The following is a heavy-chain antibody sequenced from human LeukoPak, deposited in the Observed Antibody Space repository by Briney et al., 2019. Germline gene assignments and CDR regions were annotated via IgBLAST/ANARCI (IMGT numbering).Heavy chain of an antibody. CDR2: IYYSGST. V-gene: IGHV4-34*01. J-gene: IGHJ4*02. Sequence: SETLSLTCAVYGGSLTGYYWSWIRQPPGKGREWIGSIYYSGSTYYNPSLKSRVTLSLDTSKNQFPLKLSSVTAADTAVYYCGRDWGSSGHFDYWGQGTLVTVSS. D-gene: IGHD6-19*01. CDR3: GRDWGSSGHFDY. CDR1: GGSLTGYY.